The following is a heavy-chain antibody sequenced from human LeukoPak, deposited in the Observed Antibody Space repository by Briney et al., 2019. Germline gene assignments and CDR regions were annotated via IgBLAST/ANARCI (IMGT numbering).Heavy chain of an antibody. CDR2: ISSSGSTI. D-gene: IGHD6-13*01. CDR1: GFTFSDYS. V-gene: IGHV3-48*04. J-gene: IGHJ4*02. CDR3: ARDPRPNIPIAAAGT. Sequence: GGSLRLSCAASGFTFSDYSMNWVRQVPGKGLAWVSYISSSGSTIYYADSVKGRFTISRDNAKNSLYLQMNSLRAEDTAVYYCARDPRPNIPIAAAGTGGQGTLVTVSS.